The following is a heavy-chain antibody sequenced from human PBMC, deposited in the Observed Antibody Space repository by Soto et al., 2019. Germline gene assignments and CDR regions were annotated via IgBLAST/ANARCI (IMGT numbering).Heavy chain of an antibody. Sequence: SDTLSLTCTVSGGSISSGGYYWSWIRQHPGKGLEWIGYIYYSGSTYYNPSLKSRVTISVDTSKNQFSLKLSSVTAADTAVYYCATRLGLYDSSGYYFDYWGQGTLVTVSS. D-gene: IGHD3-22*01. V-gene: IGHV4-31*03. CDR2: IYYSGST. CDR1: GGSISSGGYY. J-gene: IGHJ4*02. CDR3: ATRLGLYDSSGYYFDY.